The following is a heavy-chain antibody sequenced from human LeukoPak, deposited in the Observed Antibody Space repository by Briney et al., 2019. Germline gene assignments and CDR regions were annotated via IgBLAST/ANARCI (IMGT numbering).Heavy chain of an antibody. V-gene: IGHV3-30*02. Sequence: GGSLRLSCAASGFDFSTYGLHWVRQAPGKGLEWVAFIRSDAIIICYSDSVKGRFTISRDNSKDTLYLQMKSLTPEDTAVCYCAKEMYVGFAVTNCDYWGQGTLSPSPQ. CDR3: AKEMYVGFAVTNCDY. CDR1: GFDFSTYG. D-gene: IGHD4-17*01. J-gene: IGHJ4*02. CDR2: IRSDAIII.